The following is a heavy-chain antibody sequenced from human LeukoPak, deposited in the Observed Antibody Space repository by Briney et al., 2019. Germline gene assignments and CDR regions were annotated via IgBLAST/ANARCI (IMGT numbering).Heavy chain of an antibody. V-gene: IGHV5-51*01. J-gene: IGHJ4*02. CDR1: GYRFTNYW. D-gene: IGHD3-22*01. CDR3: ARRRGDYYDSSGTIDY. CDR2: IYPGDSDT. Sequence: GESLKISCKGSGYRFTNYWIGWVRQMPGKGLEWMGIIYPGDSDTRYSPSFQGQVTVSADKSISTACLQWSSLKASDTAMYYCARRRGDYYDSSGTIDYWGQGTLVTVSS.